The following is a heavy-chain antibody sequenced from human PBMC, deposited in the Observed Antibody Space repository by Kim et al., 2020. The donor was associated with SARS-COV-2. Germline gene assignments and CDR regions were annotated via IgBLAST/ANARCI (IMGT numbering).Heavy chain of an antibody. J-gene: IGHJ6*02. V-gene: IGHV4-59*13. D-gene: IGHD3-22*01. CDR2: IYYSGST. CDR1: GGSISNYY. CDR3: ARDYYDSSGFFGYYYGMDV. Sequence: SETLSLTCTVSGGSISNYYWSWIRQPPGKGLEWIGYIYYSGSTNYNPSLKSRVTISLDRSKNQFSLKLSSATAADTAVYFCARDYYDSSGFFGYYYGMDVWGQWTTVTVSS.